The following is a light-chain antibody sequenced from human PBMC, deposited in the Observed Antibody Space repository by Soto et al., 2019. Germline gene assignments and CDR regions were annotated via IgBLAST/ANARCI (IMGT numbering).Light chain of an antibody. J-gene: IGKJ3*01. V-gene: IGKV1D-13*01. CDR3: QQFNYWPVT. Sequence: QLTQNKSSLSESVGDRFTITCRASQAISSALAWYQQKPGKXPKXXIYDASTLQSGVPSRFSATSYGTAGNITLYSLQAEDGKTYYGQQFNYWPVTFCPGTIVDI. CDR1: QAISSA. CDR2: DAS.